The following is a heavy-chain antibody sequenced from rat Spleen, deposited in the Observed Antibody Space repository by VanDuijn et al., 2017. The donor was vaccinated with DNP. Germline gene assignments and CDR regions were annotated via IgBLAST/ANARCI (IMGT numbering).Heavy chain of an antibody. Sequence: QVQLKELGPGLVQPSRTLSLTCTVSGFSLTSYGVSWVRQPPGKGLEWIAAIWSGGSTDYNSTLKSRLRINRYTSKSQVLLKMNSLQTEDTAMYFCVRSGGRYSTFDFWGPGTMVTVSS. J-gene: IGHJ1*01. CDR2: IWSGGST. D-gene: IGHD1-11*01. V-gene: IGHV2-16*01. CDR1: GFSLTSYG. CDR3: VRSGGRYSTFDF.